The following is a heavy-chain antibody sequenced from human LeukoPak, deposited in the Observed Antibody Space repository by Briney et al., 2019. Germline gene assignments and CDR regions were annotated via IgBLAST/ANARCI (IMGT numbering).Heavy chain of an antibody. J-gene: IGHJ4*02. CDR1: GGTFSSYA. V-gene: IGHV1-69*04. D-gene: IGHD3-22*01. CDR2: IIPILGIA. Sequence: SVKVSCKSSGGTFSSYAISWVRQAPGQGLEWMGRIIPILGIANYAQKFQGRVTITADKSTSTAYMELSSLRSEDTAVYYCARGPDDSSGYYPGDYWGQGTLVSVSS. CDR3: ARGPDDSSGYYPGDY.